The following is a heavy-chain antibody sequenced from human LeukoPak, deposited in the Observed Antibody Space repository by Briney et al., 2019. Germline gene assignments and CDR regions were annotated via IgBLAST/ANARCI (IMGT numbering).Heavy chain of an antibody. J-gene: IGHJ5*02. CDR1: GFAFSSYA. D-gene: IGHD4-11*01. Sequence: GGSLRLSCAASGFAFSSYAMSWVRQAPGKGLEWVSIISAGGGATYYADSVKGRFTISRDNSNNTLFLQMHSLRVEDTAVYYCAKKATTVTGNNWFDPWGQGALVTVSS. CDR2: ISAGGGAT. V-gene: IGHV3-23*01. CDR3: AKKATTVTGNNWFDP.